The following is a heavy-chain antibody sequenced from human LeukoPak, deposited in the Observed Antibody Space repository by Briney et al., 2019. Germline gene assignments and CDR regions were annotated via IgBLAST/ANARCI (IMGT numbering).Heavy chain of an antibody. J-gene: IGHJ5*02. CDR3: AKDLWASGSYHRLGH. CDR2: IDSSSYI. D-gene: IGHD3-10*01. CDR1: GFTFSSYT. V-gene: IGHV3-21*04. Sequence: PGGSLRLSCAASGFTFSSYTMNWVRQAPGKGLEWVSSIDSSSYIYYADSLKGRFTISRDNSKNMLYLQMNSLRVEDTAIYYCAKDLWASGSYHRLGHWGQGTLVTVSS.